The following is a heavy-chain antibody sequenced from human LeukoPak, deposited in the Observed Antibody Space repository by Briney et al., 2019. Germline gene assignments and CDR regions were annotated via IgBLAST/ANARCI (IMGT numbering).Heavy chain of an antibody. D-gene: IGHD3-22*01. J-gene: IGHJ4*02. V-gene: IGHV3-33*01. CDR1: GFTFSSYG. CDR2: IWYDGSNK. CDR3: ARDGHYDSSGYVDY. Sequence: GGSLRLSCAASGFTFSSYGMHWVRQAPGKGLEWVAVIWYDGSNKYYADSVKGRFTISRDNSKNTLYLQMNSLRAEDTAVYYCARDGHYDSSGYVDYWGRGTLVTVSS.